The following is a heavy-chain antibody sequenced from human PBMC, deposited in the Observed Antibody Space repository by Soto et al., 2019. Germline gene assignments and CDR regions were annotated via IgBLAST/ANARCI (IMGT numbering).Heavy chain of an antibody. Sequence: QVQLVQSGGGLVKPGGSLRLSCAASGVTLSDYYMSWIRQAPGKGLEWVSHISSSGKIIYYADSVKGRFTISRDNAKKSLYLQMNSLRAADTAMYYCAGDRYSYGSGSLYWGQGTLVTVSS. CDR2: ISSSGKII. D-gene: IGHD3-10*01. CDR3: AGDRYSYGSGSLY. J-gene: IGHJ4*02. CDR1: GVTLSDYY. V-gene: IGHV3-11*01.